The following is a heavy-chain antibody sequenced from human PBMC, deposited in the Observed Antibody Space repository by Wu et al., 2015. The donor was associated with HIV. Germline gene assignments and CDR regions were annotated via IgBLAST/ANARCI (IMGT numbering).Heavy chain of an antibody. Sequence: QVQLVQSGAEVKKPGASVKVSCKASGYTFTSYYMHWVRQAPGQGLEWMGIINPSGGSTSYAQKFQGRVTMTRDTSTSTVYMELSSLRSEDTAVYYCARDLCSSCPQRLLLDYYGMDVWGQGTTVTVSS. CDR3: ARDLCSSCPQRLLLDYYGMDV. J-gene: IGHJ6*02. CDR1: GYTFTSYY. D-gene: IGHD6-13*01. CDR2: INPSGGST. V-gene: IGHV1-46*01.